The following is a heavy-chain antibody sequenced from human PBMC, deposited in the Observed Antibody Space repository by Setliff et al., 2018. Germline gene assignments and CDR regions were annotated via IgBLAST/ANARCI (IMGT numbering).Heavy chain of an antibody. CDR3: ARGRNVAARLLDT. D-gene: IGHD6-6*01. J-gene: IGHJ5*02. CDR1: GGTFSDYY. Sequence: NPSETLSLTCTAYGGTFSDYYWTWIRQPPGKGLEWIGEINHSGTTNYNPSLKSRVTISVDTSKNQFSLTMSSVTAADAAVYYCARGRNVAARLLDTWGQGSRVTVS. V-gene: IGHV4-34*01. CDR2: INHSGTT.